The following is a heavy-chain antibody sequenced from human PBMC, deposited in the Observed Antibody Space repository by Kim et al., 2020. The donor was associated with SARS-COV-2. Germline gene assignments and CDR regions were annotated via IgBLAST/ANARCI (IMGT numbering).Heavy chain of an antibody. Sequence: GGSLRLSCAASGFTVSSNYMSWVRQAPGKGLEWVSVIYSGGSTYYADSVKGRFTISRDNSKNTLYLQMNSLRAEDTAVYYCAREADVWFGEPWFDPWGQGTLVTVSS. D-gene: IGHD3-10*01. CDR1: GFTVSSNY. CDR3: AREADVWFGEPWFDP. J-gene: IGHJ5*02. V-gene: IGHV3-53*01. CDR2: IYSGGST.